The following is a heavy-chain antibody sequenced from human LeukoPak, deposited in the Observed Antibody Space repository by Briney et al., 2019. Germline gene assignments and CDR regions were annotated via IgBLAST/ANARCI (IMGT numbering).Heavy chain of an antibody. CDR3: ARDIPIAVAGHYYGMDV. V-gene: IGHV4-4*07. D-gene: IGHD6-19*01. Sequence: SETLSLTCTVSGGSISSYYWSWIRQPAGKGLEWIGRIYTSGSTNYNPSLKSRVTMSVDTSKNQFSLKLSSVTAADTAVYYCARDIPIAVAGHYYGMDVWGQGTTVTVSS. J-gene: IGHJ6*02. CDR2: IYTSGST. CDR1: GGSISSYY.